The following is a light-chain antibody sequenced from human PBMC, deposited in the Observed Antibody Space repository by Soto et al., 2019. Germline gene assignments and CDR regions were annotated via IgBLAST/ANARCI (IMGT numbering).Light chain of an antibody. CDR1: QSVSSSY. Sequence: SPGTLSLSPVERATLSCRASQSVSSSYLAWYQQKPGQAPRLLIYGASSRATGIPDRFSGSGSGTDFTLTISRLEPEDFAVYYCRQYGSSQGVFGKGTRMELK. CDR3: RQYGSSQGV. J-gene: IGKJ5*01. CDR2: GAS. V-gene: IGKV3-20*01.